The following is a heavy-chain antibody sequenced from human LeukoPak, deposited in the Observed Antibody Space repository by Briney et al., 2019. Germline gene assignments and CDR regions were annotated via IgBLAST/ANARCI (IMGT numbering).Heavy chain of an antibody. CDR3: AREDFDWSYDY. Sequence: GASVKVSCKASGGTFSSYAISGVRQAPGQGLEWMGRIIPILGIANYAQKFQGRVTITADKSTSTAYMELSSLRSEDTAVYYCAREDFDWSYDYWGQGTLVTVSS. CDR1: GGTFSSYA. J-gene: IGHJ4*02. D-gene: IGHD3-9*01. CDR2: IIPILGIA. V-gene: IGHV1-69*04.